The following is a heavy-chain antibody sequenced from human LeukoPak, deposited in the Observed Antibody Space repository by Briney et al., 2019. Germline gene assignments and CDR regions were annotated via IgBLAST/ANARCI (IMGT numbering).Heavy chain of an antibody. CDR2: INPKNGAT. V-gene: IGHV1-2*02. CDR1: GYTFTGFY. J-gene: IGHJ4*02. Sequence: ASVKVSCKPSGYTFTGFYLHWVRQAPGQGLQWMSWINPKNGATKYSQSFRGRVTMTRDTSIDTAYMELSSLTSDDTAIYYCARPTHRLTVTTAIDYWGQGTLVTVSS. CDR3: ARPTHRLTVTTAIDY. D-gene: IGHD4-17*01.